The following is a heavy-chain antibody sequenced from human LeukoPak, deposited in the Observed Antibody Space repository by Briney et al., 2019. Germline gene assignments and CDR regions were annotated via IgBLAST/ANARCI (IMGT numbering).Heavy chain of an antibody. CDR1: GGSVSSGSYY. V-gene: IGHV4-61*01. D-gene: IGHD2-2*02. CDR3: ARGRIVVVPAAIRCWFDP. J-gene: IGHJ5*02. Sequence: SETLSLTCTVSGGSVSSGSYYWSWIRQPPGKGLEWIGYIYYSGSTNYNPSLKSRVTISVDTSKNQFSLKLSSVTAADTAVYYCARGRIVVVPAAIRCWFDPWGQGTLVTVSS. CDR2: IYYSGST.